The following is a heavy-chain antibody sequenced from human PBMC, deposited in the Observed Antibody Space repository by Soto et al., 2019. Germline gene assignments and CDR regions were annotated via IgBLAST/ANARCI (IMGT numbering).Heavy chain of an antibody. CDR1: GGTFSSYA. J-gene: IGHJ5*02. D-gene: IGHD2-2*02. CDR2: IIPIFGTA. Sequence: QVQLVQSGAEVKKPGSSVKDSCKASGGTFSSYAISWVRQAPGQGLEWMGGIIPIFGTANYAQKFQGRVTITADESTSTAYMELSSLTSEDTAVYYCARGVVPAAIMENWFDPWGQGTLVTVSS. V-gene: IGHV1-69*01. CDR3: ARGVVPAAIMENWFDP.